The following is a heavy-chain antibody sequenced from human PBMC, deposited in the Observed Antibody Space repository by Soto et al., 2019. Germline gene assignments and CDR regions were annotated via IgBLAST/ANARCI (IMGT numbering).Heavy chain of an antibody. V-gene: IGHV1-69*02. CDR2: IIPILRIK. CDR1: GGTFSSYT. CDR3: VSGVTILDAFDI. J-gene: IGHJ3*02. Sequence: AASVKVSCKASGGTFSSYTISWVRQAPGQGLEWMGRIIPILRIKNYAQKFQGRVTITADKSTSTAYMELSSLRSEDTAVYYCVSGVTILDAFDIWGQGTMVTVSS. D-gene: IGHD3-9*01.